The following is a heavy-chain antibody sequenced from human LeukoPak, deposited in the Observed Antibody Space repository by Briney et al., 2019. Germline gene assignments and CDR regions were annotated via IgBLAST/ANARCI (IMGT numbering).Heavy chain of an antibody. CDR2: IYHSGST. Sequence: SETLSLTCTVSGGSIDSRSYYWDWIRQAPGKGLEWIGTIYHSGSTEYNPSLKSRVAIFVDTSKNQFSLILHSVAAADTAVYYCARIGNYYFDYWGQGTVVTVSS. CDR3: ARIGNYYFDY. D-gene: IGHD1-1*01. V-gene: IGHV4-39*01. J-gene: IGHJ4*02. CDR1: GGSIDSRSYY.